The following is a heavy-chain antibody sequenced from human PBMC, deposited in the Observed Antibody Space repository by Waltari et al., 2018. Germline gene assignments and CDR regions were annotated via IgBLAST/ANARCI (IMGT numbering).Heavy chain of an antibody. CDR1: GFEVGDGD. Sequence: EVRLAESGGGLVKPGGSLRLSCIASGFEVGDGDMNWVRQTPGTGLEWVSSIGGTHSNIFYAESVKGRFIVSRDNTKSSLYLQMDNLRAEDSGLYYCTRDLYGSGGDWFDPWGQGTLVTVSS. V-gene: IGHV3-21*01. D-gene: IGHD3-10*01. CDR2: IGGTHSNI. J-gene: IGHJ5*02. CDR3: TRDLYGSGGDWFDP.